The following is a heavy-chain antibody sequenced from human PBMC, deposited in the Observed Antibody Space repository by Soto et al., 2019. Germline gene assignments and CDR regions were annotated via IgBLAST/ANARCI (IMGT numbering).Heavy chain of an antibody. CDR3: ARARSTAASDAMDV. CDR2: MSDSGSST. V-gene: IGHV3-23*01. Sequence: LRLSCAASGFNVNNYGMNWVRQAPGKGLEWVSAMSDSGSSTYYADSVKGRFTISRDNSKNTLYLQMNSLRAEDTALYYCARARSTAASDAMDVWGQGTTVTVSS. CDR1: GFNVNNYG. J-gene: IGHJ6*02. D-gene: IGHD6-13*01.